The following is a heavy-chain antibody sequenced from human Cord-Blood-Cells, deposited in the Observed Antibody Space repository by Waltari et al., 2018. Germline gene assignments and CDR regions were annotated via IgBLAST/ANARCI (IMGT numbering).Heavy chain of an antibody. J-gene: IGHJ4*02. CDR1: GSTVSRNY. Sequence: EVQLVESGGGLIQPGGSLRLSCGASGSTVSRNYMSWARQSSGKGLEWVSVIYSGGSTYYADSVKGRFTISRDNSKNTLYLQMNSLRAEDTAVYYCARGGGYCGGDCYHFDYWGQGTLVTVSS. CDR2: IYSGGST. V-gene: IGHV3-53*01. CDR3: ARGGGYCGGDCYHFDY. D-gene: IGHD2-21*02.